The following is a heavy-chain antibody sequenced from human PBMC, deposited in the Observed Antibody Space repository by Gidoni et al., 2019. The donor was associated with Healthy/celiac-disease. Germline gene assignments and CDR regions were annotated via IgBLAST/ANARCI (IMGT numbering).Heavy chain of an antibody. Sequence: EVQLVESGGGLVQPGGSLRLSCAASGFTFSSYDMHWVHQATGKGLEWVSAIGTAGDTYYPGSVKGRFTISRENAKNSFYLQMNSLGAGDTAVYYCARGGVYDYIWGSYRFYYGMDVWGQGTTVTVSS. J-gene: IGHJ6*02. CDR3: ARGGVYDYIWGSYRFYYGMDV. D-gene: IGHD3-16*02. CDR1: GFTFSSYD. CDR2: IGTAGDT. V-gene: IGHV3-13*04.